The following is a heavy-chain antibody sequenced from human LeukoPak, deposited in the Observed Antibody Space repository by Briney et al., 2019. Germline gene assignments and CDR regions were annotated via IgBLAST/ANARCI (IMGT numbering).Heavy chain of an antibody. CDR3: ARAQSPLYFDY. Sequence: PSETLSLTCAVSGGSISSGGYSWSWIRQPPGKGLEWIGYIYHSGSTCYNPSLKSRVTISVDRSKNQFSLKLSSVTAADTAVYYCARAQSPLYFDYWGQGTLVTVSS. D-gene: IGHD4-11*01. V-gene: IGHV4-30-2*01. CDR1: GGSISSGGYS. J-gene: IGHJ4*02. CDR2: IYHSGST.